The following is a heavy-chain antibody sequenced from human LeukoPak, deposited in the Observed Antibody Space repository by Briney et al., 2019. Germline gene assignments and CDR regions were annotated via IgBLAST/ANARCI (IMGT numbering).Heavy chain of an antibody. J-gene: IGHJ4*02. CDR3: ARTRSSCYDY. V-gene: IGHV3-30-3*01. CDR2: ISYDGSNK. Sequence: GGSLRLSCAASGFTFSSYAMHWVRQAPGKGLEWVAVISYDGSNKYYADSVKGRFTISRDNSKNTLYLQMNSLRAEDTAVYYCARTRSSCYDYWGQGTLVTVSS. CDR1: GFTFSSYA. D-gene: IGHD6-13*01.